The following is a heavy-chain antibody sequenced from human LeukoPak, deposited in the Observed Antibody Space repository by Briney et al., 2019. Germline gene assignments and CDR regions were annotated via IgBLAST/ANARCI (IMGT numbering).Heavy chain of an antibody. Sequence: ASVKVSCKASGYTFTSYDFNWLRQATGQGPEWMGWMNPNSGATGYAQKFQGRVTMTRSASINTAYMELTNLRSEDTAVYYCARDPRYLYDSSDYFPHYFDYWGQGTLVTVSS. CDR1: GYTFTSYD. V-gene: IGHV1-8*01. J-gene: IGHJ4*02. D-gene: IGHD3-22*01. CDR2: MNPNSGAT. CDR3: ARDPRYLYDSSDYFPHYFDY.